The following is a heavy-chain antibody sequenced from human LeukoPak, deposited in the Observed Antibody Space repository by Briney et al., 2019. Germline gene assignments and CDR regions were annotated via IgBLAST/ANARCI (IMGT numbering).Heavy chain of an antibody. CDR3: ARVLASITMIVVVTHDAFDI. CDR1: GGSISSSSYY. Sequence: SETLSLTCTVSGGSISSSSYYWGWIRRPPGKGLEWIGSIYYSGSTYYNPSLKSRVTISVDTSKNQFSLKLSSVTAADTAVYYCARVLASITMIVVVTHDAFDIWGQGTMVTVSS. CDR2: IYYSGST. D-gene: IGHD3-22*01. J-gene: IGHJ3*02. V-gene: IGHV4-39*07.